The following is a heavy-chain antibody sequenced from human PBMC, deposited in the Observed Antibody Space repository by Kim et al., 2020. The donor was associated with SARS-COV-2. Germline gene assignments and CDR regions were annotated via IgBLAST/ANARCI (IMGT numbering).Heavy chain of an antibody. Sequence: ASVKVSCKVSGYTLTELSMHWVRQAPGKGLEWMGGFDPEDGETIYAQKFQGRVTMTEDTSTDTAYMELSSLRSEDTAVYYCATWVRYCSGGSWALCFDYWGQGTLVTVSS. CDR2: FDPEDGET. J-gene: IGHJ4*02. D-gene: IGHD2-15*01. V-gene: IGHV1-24*01. CDR1: GYTLTELS. CDR3: ATWVRYCSGGSWALCFDY.